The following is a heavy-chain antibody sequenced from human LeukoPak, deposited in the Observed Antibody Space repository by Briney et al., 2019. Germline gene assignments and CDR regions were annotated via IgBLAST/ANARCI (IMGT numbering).Heavy chain of an antibody. CDR2: INHSGST. D-gene: IGHD2-15*01. CDR1: GGSFSGYY. Sequence: PSETLSLTCAVYGGSFSGYYWSWIRQPPGKGLEWIGEINHSGSTNYNPSLKSRVTISVDTSKNQFSLKPSSVTAADTAVYYCAKAVVAAIDRSRWFDPWGQGTLVTVSS. J-gene: IGHJ5*02. CDR3: AKAVVAAIDRSRWFDP. V-gene: IGHV4-34*01.